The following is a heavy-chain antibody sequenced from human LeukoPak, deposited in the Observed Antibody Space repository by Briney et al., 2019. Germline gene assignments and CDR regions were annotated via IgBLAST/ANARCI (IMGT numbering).Heavy chain of an antibody. V-gene: IGHV4-34*01. CDR3: ARWGVADSNTIIGLGSYYYYMDV. CDR1: GGSFSGYY. J-gene: IGHJ6*03. Sequence: SETLSLTCAVYGGSFSGYYWSWIRQPPGKGLEWIGEINHSRSTNYNPSLKSRVTILVDTSKNQFSLKLSSVTAADTAVYYCARWGVADSNTIIGLGSYYYYMDVWGKGTTVNVSS. CDR2: INHSRST. D-gene: IGHD2/OR15-2a*01.